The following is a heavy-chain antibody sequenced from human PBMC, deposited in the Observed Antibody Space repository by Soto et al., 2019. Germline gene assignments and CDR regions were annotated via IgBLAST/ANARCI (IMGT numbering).Heavy chain of an antibody. Sequence: GGSLRLACEASGFTVSSNYMNWVRQAPGKGLEWVSCISGSSDYIYYADSVKGRFTISRDNAKNSLYLQMSSLRAEDSAVYYCAREDYHGSGSFDYWGQGTLVTVSS. D-gene: IGHD3-10*01. CDR1: GFTVSSNY. V-gene: IGHV3-21*06. CDR2: ISGSSDYI. J-gene: IGHJ4*02. CDR3: AREDYHGSGSFDY.